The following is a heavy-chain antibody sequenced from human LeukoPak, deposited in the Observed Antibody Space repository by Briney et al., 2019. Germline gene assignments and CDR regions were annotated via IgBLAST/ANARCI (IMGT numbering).Heavy chain of an antibody. V-gene: IGHV4-59*01. CDR2: IFYSGST. CDR3: ARDRYYYDSSARYFDY. D-gene: IGHD3-22*01. CDR1: GGSISSYY. J-gene: IGHJ4*02. Sequence: SETLSLTCTVSGGSISSYYWSWIRQPPGKGLEWIGYIFYSGSTNYNPSLKSRVTISVDTSKNQFSLKLSSVTAADTAVYYCARDRYYYDSSARYFDYWGQGTLVTVSS.